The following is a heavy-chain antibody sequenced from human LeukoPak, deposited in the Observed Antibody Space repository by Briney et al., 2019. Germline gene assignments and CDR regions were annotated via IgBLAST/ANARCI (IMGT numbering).Heavy chain of an antibody. CDR1: GYTFTGYY. CDR3: ARVESIAAAGYFDY. D-gene: IGHD6-13*01. CDR2: INPNSGGT. J-gene: IGHJ4*02. V-gene: IGHV1-2*02. Sequence: ASVKVSCKASGYTFTGYYVHWVRQAPGQGLEWMGWINPNSGGTNYAQKFQGRVTMTRDTSISTAYTELSRLRSDDTAVYYCARVESIAAAGYFDYWGQGTLVTVSS.